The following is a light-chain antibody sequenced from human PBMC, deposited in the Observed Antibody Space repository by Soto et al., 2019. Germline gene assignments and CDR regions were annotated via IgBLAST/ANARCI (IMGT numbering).Light chain of an antibody. CDR1: QSISDL. J-gene: IGKJ1*01. CDR2: KAS. V-gene: IGKV1-5*03. Sequence: DIQMTQSPSTLSASVGDRVTITCRASQSISDLLAWCQQKPGKAPKLLIYKASNLKSGVPSRFSGSGSGTEYTLTISSLQPDYFATYYCQQYNGYWTCGQGTKVEIK. CDR3: QQYNGYWT.